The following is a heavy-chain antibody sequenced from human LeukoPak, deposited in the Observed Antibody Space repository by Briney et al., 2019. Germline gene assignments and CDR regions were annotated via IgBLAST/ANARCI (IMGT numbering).Heavy chain of an antibody. V-gene: IGHV3-48*01. CDR2: ISHDSGVK. CDR1: GFIFSRDS. CDR3: ARWFLAPNIVLMVYALDY. D-gene: IGHD2-8*01. Sequence: PGGSLRLSCEASGFIFSRDSMNWVRQAPGKGLEWISYISHDSGVKYYADSVRGRFTISRDNAQNSLHLHMNSLRAEDTAVYYCARWFLAPNIVLMVYALDYWGQGTLVTVSS. J-gene: IGHJ4*02.